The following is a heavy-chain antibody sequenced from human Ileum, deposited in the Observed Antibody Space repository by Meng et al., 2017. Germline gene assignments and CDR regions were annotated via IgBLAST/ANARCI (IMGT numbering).Heavy chain of an antibody. J-gene: IGHJ4*02. CDR2: INHSGST. V-gene: IGHV4-34*01. CDR3: ARGGHDSSGYYSFDY. Sequence: QVQLQQWGAGLFKPPETLSPTCAGYVGSFSGYYWSWIRQPPGKGLEWIGEINHSGSTNYNPSLKSRVTISVDTSKNQFSLKLSSVTAADTAVYYCARGGHDSSGYYSFDYWGQGTLVTVSS. D-gene: IGHD3-22*01. CDR1: VGSFSGYY.